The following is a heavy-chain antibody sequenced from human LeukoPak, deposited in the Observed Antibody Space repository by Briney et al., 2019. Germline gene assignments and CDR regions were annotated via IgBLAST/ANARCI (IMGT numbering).Heavy chain of an antibody. V-gene: IGHV4-39*02. D-gene: IGHD6-13*01. CDR2: IYYRGNT. CDR1: GGSISSSSYF. CDR3: ARRKVAAEIDY. Sequence: PSETLSLTCTVSGGSISSSSYFWGWIRQPPGKGLEWIGSIYYRGNTYYSPSLKSRVTLFVDTSKNHFSLKLSSVTAADTAIYYCARRKVAAEIDYWGQGTLVTVSS. J-gene: IGHJ4*02.